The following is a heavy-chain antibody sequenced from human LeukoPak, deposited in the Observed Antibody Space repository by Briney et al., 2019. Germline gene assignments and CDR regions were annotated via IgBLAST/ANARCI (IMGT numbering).Heavy chain of an antibody. CDR2: FDPEDGET. J-gene: IGHJ4*02. Sequence: ASVKVSCKVSGYTLTELSMHWVRQAPGKGLEWMGGFDPEDGETIYAQKFQGRVTMTEGTSTDTAYMELSSLRSEDTAVYYCATDNYDSSGYYYDYWGQGTLVTVSS. CDR3: ATDNYDSSGYYYDY. V-gene: IGHV1-24*01. CDR1: GYTLTELS. D-gene: IGHD3-22*01.